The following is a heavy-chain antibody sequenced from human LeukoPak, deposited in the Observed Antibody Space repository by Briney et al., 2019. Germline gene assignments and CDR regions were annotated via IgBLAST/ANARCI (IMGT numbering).Heavy chain of an antibody. CDR2: IYSGGST. V-gene: IGHV3-53*01. Sequence: GGSLRLSCAASGFTVSSNYMSWVRQAPGKGLQWVSVIYSGGSTYYADSVKGRFTISRDNSKNTLYLQMNSLRAEDTAMYYCASRATVTTDRFWFDPWGQGTLVTVSS. J-gene: IGHJ5*02. D-gene: IGHD4-11*01. CDR1: GFTVSSNY. CDR3: ASRATVTTDRFWFDP.